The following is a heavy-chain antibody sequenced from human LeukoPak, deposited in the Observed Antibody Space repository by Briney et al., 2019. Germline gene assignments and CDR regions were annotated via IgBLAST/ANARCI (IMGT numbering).Heavy chain of an antibody. J-gene: IGHJ5*02. CDR3: ARGDSTFDP. D-gene: IGHD2/OR15-2a*01. CDR2: IKQDGTEK. Sequence: GGSLRLSCAASGFTFTTYWMSWVRQAPGKGLEWVANIKQDGTEKYYVDSVKGRFTISRDNAKNSLYLQMNSLRAEDTAVYYCARGDSTFDPWGQGTLVTVSS. V-gene: IGHV3-7*01. CDR1: GFTFTTYW.